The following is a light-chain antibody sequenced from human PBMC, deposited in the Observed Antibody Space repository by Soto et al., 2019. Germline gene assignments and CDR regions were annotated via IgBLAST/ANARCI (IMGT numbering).Light chain of an antibody. V-gene: IGKV1-9*01. J-gene: IGKJ4*01. CDR2: VAS. CDR1: QGISSY. Sequence: DIQLTQSPSFLSASVGDRVTITCRASQGISSYLAWYQQKPGKAPKLLIYVASTLQSGVPSSFSGSASGTEFPLPINSLQPEDFATYYCQQLNGYPLTFGGGTKVESK. CDR3: QQLNGYPLT.